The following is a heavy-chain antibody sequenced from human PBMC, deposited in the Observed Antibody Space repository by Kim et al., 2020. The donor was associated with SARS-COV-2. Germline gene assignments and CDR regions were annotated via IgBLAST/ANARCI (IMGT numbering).Heavy chain of an antibody. CDR2: INHSGST. V-gene: IGHV4-34*01. Sequence: SETLSLTCAVYGGSFSGYYWSWIRQPPGKGLEWIGEINHSGSTNYNPSLKSRVTISVDTSKNQFSLKLSSVTAADTAVYYCARGWFGLMVWFGDAFDIWGQGTMVTVSS. CDR3: ARGWFGLMVWFGDAFDI. CDR1: GGSFSGYY. D-gene: IGHD3-10*01. J-gene: IGHJ3*02.